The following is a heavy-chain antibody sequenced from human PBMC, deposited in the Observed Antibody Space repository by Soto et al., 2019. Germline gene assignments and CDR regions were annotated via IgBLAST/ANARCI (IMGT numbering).Heavy chain of an antibody. CDR3: SSVRACSVEY. V-gene: IGHV4-59*08. Sequence: SETLSLPCTVSGGSIRSYYWSWIRQPPGKGLEWIGYIYYSGSTNCNPSLKSRVTVSVGTSKCLFSLKPSSVIAADTAVDYWSSVRACSVEYWGQGTLFTVPS. CDR2: IYYSGST. J-gene: IGHJ4*02. CDR1: GGSIRSYY. D-gene: IGHD3-10*02.